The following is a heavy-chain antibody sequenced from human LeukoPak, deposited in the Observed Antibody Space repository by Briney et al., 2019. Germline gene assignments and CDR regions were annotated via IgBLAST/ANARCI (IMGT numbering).Heavy chain of an antibody. V-gene: IGHV3-23*01. CDR1: GFTFSSYA. CDR3: ARGPPEAYCGGDCYWYFDY. D-gene: IGHD2-21*02. J-gene: IGHJ4*02. CDR2: ISSSGGST. Sequence: GGSLRLSCAASGFTFSSYAMSWVRQAPGKGLEWVSAISSSGGSTYYADSVKGRFTISRDNAKNSLSLQMNSLRDEDTAVYYCARGPPEAYCGGDCYWYFDYWGQGTLVTVSS.